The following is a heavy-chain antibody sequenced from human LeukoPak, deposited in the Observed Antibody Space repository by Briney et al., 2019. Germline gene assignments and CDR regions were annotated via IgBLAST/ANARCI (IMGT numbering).Heavy chain of an antibody. Sequence: GGSLRLSCAASGFTVSSNYMSWVRQAPGKGLEWVSVIYSGGSTYYADSVKGRFTISRDNSKNTLYLQMNSLRAEDTAVYYCARDRGYSYLFDYWGQGTLVTVSS. CDR3: ARDRGYSYLFDY. CDR2: IYSGGST. V-gene: IGHV3-66*01. CDR1: GFTVSSNY. J-gene: IGHJ4*02. D-gene: IGHD5-18*01.